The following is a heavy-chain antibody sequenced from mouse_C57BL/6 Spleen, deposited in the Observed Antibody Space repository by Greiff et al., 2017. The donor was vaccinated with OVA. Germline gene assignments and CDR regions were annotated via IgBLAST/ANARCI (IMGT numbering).Heavy chain of an antibody. Sequence: VQLQQPGAELVKPGASVKMSCKASGYTFTRYWITWVKQRPGQGLEWIGDIYPGSGSTNYTEKFKNKATLTVDTSSSPAYMQISILTSEDSAVYFCAREASTMVTTGGFAYWGQGTLVTVSA. J-gene: IGHJ3*01. V-gene: IGHV1-55*01. CDR3: AREASTMVTTGGFAY. D-gene: IGHD2-2*01. CDR2: IYPGSGST. CDR1: GYTFTRYW.